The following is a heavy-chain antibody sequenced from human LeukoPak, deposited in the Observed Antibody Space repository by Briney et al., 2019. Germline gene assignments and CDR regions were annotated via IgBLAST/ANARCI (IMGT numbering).Heavy chain of an antibody. CDR2: ISYDGSNK. J-gene: IGHJ4*02. V-gene: IGHV3-30*04. CDR1: GFTFSSYA. CDR3: TSRQMQWLLPPNDY. D-gene: IGHD6-19*01. Sequence: GGSLRLSCAASGFTFSSYAMHWVRQAPGKGLEWVAVISYDGSNKYYADSVKGRFTISRDNSKNTLYLQMNSLKTEDTAVYYCTSRQMQWLLPPNDYWGQGTLVTVSS.